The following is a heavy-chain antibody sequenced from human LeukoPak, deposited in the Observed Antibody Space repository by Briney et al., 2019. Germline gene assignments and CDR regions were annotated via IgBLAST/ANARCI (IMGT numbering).Heavy chain of an antibody. D-gene: IGHD5-24*01. V-gene: IGHV1-18*01. Sequence: ASVKVSCKASGYTFTTFGISWLRQAPGQGLEWMGWISVYNGTTNYAQMLQGRVSMTTDTSTSTAYMELRSLRSDDTAMYYCAKDDAWIQFGDWGRGTLVTVSS. CDR2: ISVYNGTT. CDR1: GYTFTTFG. J-gene: IGHJ4*02. CDR3: AKDDAWIQFGD.